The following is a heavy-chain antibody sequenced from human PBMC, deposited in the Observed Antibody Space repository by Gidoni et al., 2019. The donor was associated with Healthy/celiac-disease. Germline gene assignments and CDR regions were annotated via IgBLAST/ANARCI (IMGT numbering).Heavy chain of an antibody. J-gene: IGHJ3*02. CDR2: IKQDGSEK. V-gene: IGHV3-7*01. Sequence: EVQLVESGGGLVQPGGSLRLSWAASGFTFSSYWMSWVRQAPGKGLEWVANIKQDGSEKYYVDSVKGRFTISRDNAKNSLYLQMNSLRAEDTAVYYCARDTSIVAFDIWGQGTMVTVSS. CDR3: ARDTSIVAFDI. CDR1: GFTFSSYW. D-gene: IGHD3-16*02.